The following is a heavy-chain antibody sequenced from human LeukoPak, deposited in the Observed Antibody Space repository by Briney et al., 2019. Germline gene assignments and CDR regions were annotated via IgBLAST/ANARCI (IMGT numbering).Heavy chain of an antibody. CDR3: ARLEDYDILTGRSRYFDY. J-gene: IGHJ4*02. CDR1: GGSISNYY. CDR2: IYYTGNT. Sequence: SETPSLTCTVSGGSISNYYWNWIRQPPGKGLEWIGYIYYTGNTNYNPSLKSRVTISVGTSKNQFSLKLSSVTAADTAVYYCARLEDYDILTGRSRYFDYWGQGTLVTVSS. D-gene: IGHD3-9*01. V-gene: IGHV4-59*01.